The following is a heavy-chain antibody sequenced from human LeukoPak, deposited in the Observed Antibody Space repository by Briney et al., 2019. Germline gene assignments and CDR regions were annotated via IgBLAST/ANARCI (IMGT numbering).Heavy chain of an antibody. D-gene: IGHD2-2*01. CDR3: ARRGSNDAFDI. CDR1: GYRFTTYW. V-gene: IGHV5-51*01. J-gene: IGHJ3*02. CDR2: IYPGDSDT. Sequence: GESLKISCRGSGYRFTTYWIGWVRQMPGKGLEWMGIIYPGDSDTRYSPSFQGQVTISADKSISTAYLQWSSLKASDTAMYYCARRGSNDAFDIWGQGTMVTVSS.